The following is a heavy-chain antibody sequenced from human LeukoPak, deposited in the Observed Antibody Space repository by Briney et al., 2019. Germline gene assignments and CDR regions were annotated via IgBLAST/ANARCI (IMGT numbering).Heavy chain of an antibody. CDR1: GYTFTSYG. Sequence: ASVKVSCKASGYTFTSYGISWVRQAPGQGLEWMGWISAYNGHTNYAQKLQGRVAMTTDTSTSTAYVELRSLRSDDTAMYYCARDLYRYDSSGFADTFDIWGQGTMVTVSS. J-gene: IGHJ3*02. CDR2: ISAYNGHT. V-gene: IGHV1-18*01. CDR3: ARDLYRYDSSGFADTFDI. D-gene: IGHD3-22*01.